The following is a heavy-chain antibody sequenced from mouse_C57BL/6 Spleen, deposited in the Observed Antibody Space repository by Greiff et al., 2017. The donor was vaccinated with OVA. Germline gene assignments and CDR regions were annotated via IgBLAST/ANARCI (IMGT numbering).Heavy chain of an antibody. J-gene: IGHJ1*03. Sequence: VQLQQSGAELVKPGASVKLSCKASGYTFTSYWMQWVKQRPGQGLEWIGEIDPSDSYTNYNQKFKGKATLTVDTSSSTAYMQLSSLTSEDSAVYYCARGRQLRGYFDVWGTGTTVTVSS. CDR1: GYTFTSYW. CDR3: ARGRQLRGYFDV. CDR2: IDPSDSYT. V-gene: IGHV1-50*01. D-gene: IGHD3-2*02.